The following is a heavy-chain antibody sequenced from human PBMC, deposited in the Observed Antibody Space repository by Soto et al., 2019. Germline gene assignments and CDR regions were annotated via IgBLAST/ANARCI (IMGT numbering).Heavy chain of an antibody. J-gene: IGHJ4*02. CDR2: INHSGST. CDR3: ARTPGITMVRGVIITEYYFDY. V-gene: IGHV4-34*01. Sequence: SETLSLTCAVYGGSFSGYYWSWIRQPPGKGLEWIGEINHSGSTNYNPSLKSRVTISVDTSKNQFSLKLSSVTAADTAVYYCARTPGITMVRGVIITEYYFDYWRQGTLVTVSS. D-gene: IGHD3-10*01. CDR1: GGSFSGYY.